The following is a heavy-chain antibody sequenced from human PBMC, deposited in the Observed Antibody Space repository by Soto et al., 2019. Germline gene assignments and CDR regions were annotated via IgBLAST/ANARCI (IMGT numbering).Heavy chain of an antibody. CDR2: ISAYNGNT. V-gene: IGHV1-18*01. J-gene: IGHJ6*03. CDR3: ARALAGGYCSGGSCYRDYYYYMDV. D-gene: IGHD2-15*01. CDR1: GYTFTSYV. Sequence: QVQLVQSGAEVKKPGASVKVSCKASGYTFTSYVISWVRQAPGQGLEWMGWISAYNGNTNYAQKLQGRVTMTTDTSTSTAYMELSSLRTDDTAVYYCARALAGGYCSGGSCYRDYYYYMDVWGKGTTVTVSS.